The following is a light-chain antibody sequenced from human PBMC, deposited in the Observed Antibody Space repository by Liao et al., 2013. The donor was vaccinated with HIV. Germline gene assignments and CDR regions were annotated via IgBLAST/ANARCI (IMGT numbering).Light chain of an antibody. V-gene: IGLV3-1*01. CDR3: LACDSSTVV. Sequence: SYELTQPPSVSVSPGQTVSIPCSGDKLAYKYASWYQQKPGQSPVLVIYQDSKRPSGIPERFSGSNSGNTATLTISGTQAMDEADYYCLACDSSTVVFGGGTKLTVL. CDR2: QDS. CDR1: KLAYKY. J-gene: IGLJ2*01.